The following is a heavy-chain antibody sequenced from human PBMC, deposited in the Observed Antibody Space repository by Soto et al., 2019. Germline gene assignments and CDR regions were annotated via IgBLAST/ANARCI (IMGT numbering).Heavy chain of an antibody. D-gene: IGHD3-10*01. V-gene: IGHV4-31*03. CDR2: IYYSGST. Sequence: TPSLTLPFSGGSTRSGGFYWSWIRQHPGKGLEWIGYIYYSGSTYYNPSLKSRVTISVDTSKNQFSLKLSSVTAADTAVYYCARDRGGSGSYSWNDYWGQGTLVTVSS. J-gene: IGHJ4*02. CDR3: ARDRGGSGSYSWNDY. CDR1: GGSTRSGGFY.